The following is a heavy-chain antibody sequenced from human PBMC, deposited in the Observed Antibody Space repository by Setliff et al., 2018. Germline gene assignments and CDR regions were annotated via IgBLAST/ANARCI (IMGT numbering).Heavy chain of an antibody. CDR3: ARTGTYRYFDY. J-gene: IGHJ4*02. D-gene: IGHD1-1*01. CDR2: IYYSGSTS. Sequence: SETLSLTCTVSGGSISSGGYYWSWIRQHPGKGLEWIGYIYYSGSTSYYNPSLKSRVTISVDTSKNQFFLKLTSVTAADTAIYYCARTGTYRYFDYWGQGTLVTVSS. V-gene: IGHV4-31*03. CDR1: GGSISSGGYY.